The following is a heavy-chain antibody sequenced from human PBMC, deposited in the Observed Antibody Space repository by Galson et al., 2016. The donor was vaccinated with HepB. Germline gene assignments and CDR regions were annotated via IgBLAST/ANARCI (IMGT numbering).Heavy chain of an antibody. CDR3: ARVQSTSGHYYGMDV. CDR1: GGTFRNYG. V-gene: IGHV1-69*13. J-gene: IGHJ6*02. D-gene: IGHD3-10*01. CDR2: IIPFFGIA. Sequence: SVKVSCKASGGTFRNYGIAWVRQAPGQGLEWMGGIIPFFGIANFAQKLQGRVTINADESASTAYMELNSLRSDDTAVYYCARVQSTSGHYYGMDVWGQGTTVTVSS.